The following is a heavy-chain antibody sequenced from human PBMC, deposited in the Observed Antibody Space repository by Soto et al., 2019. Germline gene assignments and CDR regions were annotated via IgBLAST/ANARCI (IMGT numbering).Heavy chain of an antibody. J-gene: IGHJ4*02. CDR2: IYYSGST. V-gene: IGHV4-31*03. CDR1: GGSISSGGYY. Sequence: PSETLSLTCTVSGGSISSGGYYWSWIRQHPGKGLEWIGYIYYSGSTYYNPSLKSRATISVDTSKNQFSLKLSSVTAADTAVYYCARVPLGEYSYGLDPGYWGQGTLVTVSS. D-gene: IGHD5-18*01. CDR3: ARVPLGEYSYGLDPGY.